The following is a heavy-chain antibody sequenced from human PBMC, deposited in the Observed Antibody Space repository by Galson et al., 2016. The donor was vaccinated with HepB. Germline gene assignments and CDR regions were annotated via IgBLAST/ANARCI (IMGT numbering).Heavy chain of an antibody. V-gene: IGHV4-59*08. D-gene: IGHD3-10*02. Sequence: ETLSLTCTFSGGSISSYYWSWIRQAPGKGLEWIGYIYYTGSSNYNPSLKSRVTMSVDMSKKHFSLQMMSVTAADTALSYCAAYDFRGSYPNFWGQGILVTVSS. CDR2: IYYTGSS. CDR3: AAYDFRGSYPNF. J-gene: IGHJ4*02. CDR1: GGSISSYY.